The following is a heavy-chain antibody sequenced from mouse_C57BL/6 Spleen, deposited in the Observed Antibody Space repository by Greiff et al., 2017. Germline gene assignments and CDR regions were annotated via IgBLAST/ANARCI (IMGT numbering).Heavy chain of an antibody. Sequence: VQLQQSGPELVKPGASVKISCKASGYAFSSSWMNWVKQRPGKGLEWIGRIYPGDGDTNYNGKFKGKATLTADKSSSTAYMQLSSLTSEDSAVYFCAREEITAVVFDYWGQGTTLTVSS. V-gene: IGHV1-82*01. CDR1: GYAFSSSW. CDR2: IYPGDGDT. CDR3: AREEITAVVFDY. J-gene: IGHJ2*01. D-gene: IGHD1-1*01.